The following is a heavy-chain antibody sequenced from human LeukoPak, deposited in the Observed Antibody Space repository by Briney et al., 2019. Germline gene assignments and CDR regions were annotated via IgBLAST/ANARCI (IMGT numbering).Heavy chain of an antibody. Sequence: PGRSLRLSCAASGXTFSSYGMHWVRQAPGKGLEWVAVISYDGSNKYYADSVKGRFTISRDNSKNTLYLQMNSLRAEDTAFYYCAISGGPNYFDYWGQGTMVTVSS. CDR3: AISGGPNYFDY. CDR1: GXTFSSYG. J-gene: IGHJ4*02. CDR2: ISYDGSNK. D-gene: IGHD2-15*01. V-gene: IGHV3-30*03.